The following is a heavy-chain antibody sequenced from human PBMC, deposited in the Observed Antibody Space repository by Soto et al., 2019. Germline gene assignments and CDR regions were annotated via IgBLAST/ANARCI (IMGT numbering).Heavy chain of an antibody. CDR1: GYSFTSYW. CDR2: IYPGDSDT. Sequence: PGESLNISGKGSGYSFTSYWIGWVRQMPGKGLEWMWIIYPGDSDTRYSPSFQGQVTISADNCSSTAYLQWSSRKVSDTAMDYGARGAGGYCNNGVCYPDPHYYSGMDVWGQGPTVTVSS. J-gene: IGHJ6*02. D-gene: IGHD2-8*01. CDR3: ARGAGGYCNNGVCYPDPHYYSGMDV. V-gene: IGHV5-51*01.